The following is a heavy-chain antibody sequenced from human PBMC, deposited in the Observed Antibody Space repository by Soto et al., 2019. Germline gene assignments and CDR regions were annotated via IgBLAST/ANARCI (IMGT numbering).Heavy chain of an antibody. CDR1: SDSISSYY. D-gene: IGHD1-1*01. J-gene: IGHJ3*02. CDR3: VRLYWNDLGVAFCI. CDR2: IYYSGST. Sequence: PSETLSLTCTVSSDSISSYYWSWIRQPPGKGLEWIGYIYYSGSTNYNPSLKSRVTISVDTSKNQFSLKLSSVTAADTAVYYCVRLYWNDLGVAFCIRAQGKMVPISS. V-gene: IGHV4-59*08.